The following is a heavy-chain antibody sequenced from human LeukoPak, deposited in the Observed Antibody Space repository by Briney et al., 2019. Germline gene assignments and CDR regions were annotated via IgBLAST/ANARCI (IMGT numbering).Heavy chain of an antibody. Sequence: SETLSLTCTVSGGSISSYYWSWIRQPPGKGLEWIGEINHSGSTNYNPSLKSRVTISVDTSKNQISLKLTSVTAADTAVYFCARDRSYYDSSGVFDYWGQGTLVTVSS. V-gene: IGHV4-34*01. D-gene: IGHD3-22*01. CDR3: ARDRSYYDSSGVFDY. CDR1: GGSISSYY. CDR2: INHSGST. J-gene: IGHJ4*02.